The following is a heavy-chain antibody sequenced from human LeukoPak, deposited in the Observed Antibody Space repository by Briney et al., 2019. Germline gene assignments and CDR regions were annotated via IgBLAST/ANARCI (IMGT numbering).Heavy chain of an antibody. CDR2: IIPIFGTA. CDR3: ARDVNGDYGFDY. Sequence: SVKVSCKASGGTFSSYAISWVRQAPGQGLEWMGGIIPIFGTANYAQKFQGRVTITADESTSTAYMELSSLRSEDTTVYYCARDVNGDYGFDYWGQGTLVTVSS. J-gene: IGHJ4*02. D-gene: IGHD4-17*01. V-gene: IGHV1-69*13. CDR1: GGTFSSYA.